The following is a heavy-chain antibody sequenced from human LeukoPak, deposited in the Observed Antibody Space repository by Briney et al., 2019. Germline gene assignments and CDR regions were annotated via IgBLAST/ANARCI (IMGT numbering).Heavy chain of an antibody. V-gene: IGHV1-69*05. D-gene: IGHD5-18*01. J-gene: IGHJ4*02. CDR2: IIPIFGTG. Sequence: SVKVSCKASGGTFSSYAISWVRQAPGQGLEWMGGIIPIFGTGNYAQKFQGRVTITTDESTSTAYMELNSLRSEDTAVHFCARTDTAMVSYWGQGTLVTVSS. CDR1: GGTFSSYA. CDR3: ARTDTAMVSY.